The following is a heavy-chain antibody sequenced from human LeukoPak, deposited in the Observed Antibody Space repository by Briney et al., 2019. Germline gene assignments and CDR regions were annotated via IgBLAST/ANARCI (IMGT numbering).Heavy chain of an antibody. CDR1: GFTFSSYS. CDR3: ARGAQTYYYDSSGYSRYYYYYMDV. Sequence: GGSLRLSCAASGFTFSSYSMNWVRQAPGKGLEWVSSISSSSSYIYYADSVKGRFTISRDNAKNSLYLQMNSLRAEDTAVYYCARGAQTYYYDSSGYSRYYYYYMDVWGKGTTVTISS. J-gene: IGHJ6*03. V-gene: IGHV3-21*01. CDR2: ISSSSSYI. D-gene: IGHD3-22*01.